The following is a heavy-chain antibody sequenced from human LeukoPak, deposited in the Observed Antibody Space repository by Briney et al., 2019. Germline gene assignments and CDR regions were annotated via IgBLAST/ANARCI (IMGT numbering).Heavy chain of an antibody. Sequence: SETLSLTCTVSGGSIASAGYYWSWIRQHPGKGLEWIGYINYSGSTYYNPSLKSRVTISGDTSKNQFSLKLSSVTAADTAVYYCARVHHYYYGMDVWGQGTTVTVSS. J-gene: IGHJ6*02. CDR2: INYSGST. CDR3: ARVHHYYYGMDV. V-gene: IGHV4-31*03. CDR1: GGSIASAGYY.